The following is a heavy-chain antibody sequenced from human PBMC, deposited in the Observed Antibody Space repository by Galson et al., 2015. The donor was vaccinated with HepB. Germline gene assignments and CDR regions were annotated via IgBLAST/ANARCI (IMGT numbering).Heavy chain of an antibody. J-gene: IGHJ5*02. CDR1: GFTFNDYY. D-gene: IGHD2/OR15-2a*01. CDR3: ARATLGWFDP. CDR2: ISGSGDTTR. V-gene: IGHV3-11*01. Sequence: LRLSCAASGFTFNDYYMSWIRQAPGKGLEWVSSISGSGDTTRFYADSVKGRFTISRDNTKNSLYLQMTSLRADDTAVYYCARATLGWFDPWGQGTLVTVSS.